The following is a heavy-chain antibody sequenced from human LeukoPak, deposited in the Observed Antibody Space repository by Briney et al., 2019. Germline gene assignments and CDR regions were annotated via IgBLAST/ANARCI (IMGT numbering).Heavy chain of an antibody. CDR2: IYYSGST. Sequence: SETPSLTCTVSGGSISSSSYYWGWIRQPPGKGLEWIGSIYYSGSTYYNPSLKSRVTISVDTSKNQFSLKLSSVTAADTAVYYCAKVLLWFGELFYFDYWGQGTLVTVSS. V-gene: IGHV4-39*07. D-gene: IGHD3-10*01. J-gene: IGHJ4*02. CDR3: AKVLLWFGELFYFDY. CDR1: GGSISSSSYY.